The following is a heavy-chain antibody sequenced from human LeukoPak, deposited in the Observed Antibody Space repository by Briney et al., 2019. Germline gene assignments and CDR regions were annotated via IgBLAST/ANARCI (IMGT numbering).Heavy chain of an antibody. D-gene: IGHD6-19*01. Sequence: PGGSLRLSCAASGFTFSSYAMHWVRQAPGKGLEWVAVISYDGSNKYYADSVKGRFTISRDNSKNTLYLQMNSLRAEDTAVYYCARDWLGVVDYWGQGTLVTVSS. CDR3: ARDWLGVVDY. J-gene: IGHJ4*02. CDR1: GFTFSSYA. V-gene: IGHV3-30-3*01. CDR2: ISYDGSNK.